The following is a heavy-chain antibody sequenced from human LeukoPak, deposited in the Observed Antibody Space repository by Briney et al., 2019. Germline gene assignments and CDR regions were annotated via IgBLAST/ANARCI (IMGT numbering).Heavy chain of an antibody. CDR1: GGSFSGYY. V-gene: IGHV4-34*01. CDR2: INHSGST. J-gene: IGHJ5*02. CDR3: ARYIVVVVAANAEWFDP. Sequence: KPSETLSLTCAVYGGSFSGYYWSWIRQPPGKGLEWIGEINHSGSTNYNPSLKSRVTISVDTSKYQFSLKLSSVTAADTAVYYCARYIVVVVAANAEWFDPWGQGTLVTVSS. D-gene: IGHD2-15*01.